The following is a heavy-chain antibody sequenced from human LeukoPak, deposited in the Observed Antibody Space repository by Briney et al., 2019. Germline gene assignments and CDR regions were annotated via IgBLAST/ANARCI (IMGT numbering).Heavy chain of an antibody. CDR3: ARGGGAYCSGGSCSPRYYYGMDV. Sequence: GGSLRLSCAASGFTVSSNYMSWVRQAPGKGLEWVSVIYSGGSTYYADSVKGRFTISRDNSKYTLYLQMNSLRAEDTAVYYCARGGGAYCSGGSCSPRYYYGMDVWGQGTAVTVSS. J-gene: IGHJ6*02. CDR2: IYSGGST. V-gene: IGHV3-66*02. D-gene: IGHD2-15*01. CDR1: GFTVSSNY.